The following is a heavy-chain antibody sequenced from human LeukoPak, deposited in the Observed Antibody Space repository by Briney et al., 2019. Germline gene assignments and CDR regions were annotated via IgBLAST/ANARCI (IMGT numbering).Heavy chain of an antibody. Sequence: GGSLRLSCAASGFSFSSYGMHWVRQAPGKGLEWVAFIRYDGNIKHYADSVKGRFTISRDSSKNTLHLQMNSLRPEDTAVYYCAKGGSSSWDYFDYWSQGTLVTVSS. CDR1: GFSFSSYG. J-gene: IGHJ4*02. CDR3: AKGGSSSWDYFDY. V-gene: IGHV3-30*02. D-gene: IGHD6-13*01. CDR2: IRYDGNIK.